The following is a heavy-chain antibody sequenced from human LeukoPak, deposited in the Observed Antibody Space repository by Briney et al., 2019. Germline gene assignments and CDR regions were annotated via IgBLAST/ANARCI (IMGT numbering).Heavy chain of an antibody. Sequence: SETLSLTCTVSGGSISSGGYYWSWIRQPPGKGLEWIGYIYHSGSTYYNPSLKSRVTISVDRSKNQFSLKLSSVTAADTAVYYCARENSSSWKTLDYWGQGTLVTVSS. CDR2: IYHSGST. CDR1: GGSISSGGYY. D-gene: IGHD6-13*01. J-gene: IGHJ4*02. CDR3: ARENSSSWKTLDY. V-gene: IGHV4-30-2*01.